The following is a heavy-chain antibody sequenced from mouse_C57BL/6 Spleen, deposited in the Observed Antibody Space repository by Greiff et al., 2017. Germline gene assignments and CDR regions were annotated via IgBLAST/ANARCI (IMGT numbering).Heavy chain of an antibody. CDR1: GFTFSDYG. J-gene: IGHJ3*01. Sequence: DVKLVESGGGLVKPGGSLKLSCAASGFTFSDYGMHWVRQAPEKGLEWVAYISSGRSPIYYAATVKGRCTISRDNAKNTLFLQLTRLRSEDTAMYYCARGSYDGFFPHFADWGQGTLVTVSA. CDR2: ISSGRSPI. CDR3: ARGSYDGFFPHFAD. V-gene: IGHV5-17*01. D-gene: IGHD2-3*01.